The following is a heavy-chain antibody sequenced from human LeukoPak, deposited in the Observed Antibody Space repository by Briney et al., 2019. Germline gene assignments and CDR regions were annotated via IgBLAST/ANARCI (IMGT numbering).Heavy chain of an antibody. J-gene: IGHJ4*02. D-gene: IGHD2-15*01. CDR2: ISWNSGSI. V-gene: IGHV3-9*01. CDR3: AKDHCSGGSCHEFDY. Sequence: PGGSLRLSCAASGFTFSSYSMNWVRQAPGKGLEWVSGISWNSGSIGYADSVKGRFTISRDNAKNSLYLQMNSLRAEDTALYYCAKDHCSGGSCHEFDYWGQGTLVTVSS. CDR1: GFTFSSYS.